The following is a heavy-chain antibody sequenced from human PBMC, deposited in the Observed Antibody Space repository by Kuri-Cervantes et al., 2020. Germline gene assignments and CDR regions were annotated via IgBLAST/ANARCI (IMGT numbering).Heavy chain of an antibody. CDR2: ISAYNGNT. Sequence: ASVKVSCKASGYTFTSYGISWVRQSPGQGLEWMGWISAYNGNTNYAQKLQGRVTMTTDTSTSTAYMELRSLRSDDTAVYYCARARTPPYYFDYWGQGTLVTVSS. CDR1: GYTFTSYG. CDR3: ARARTPPYYFDY. J-gene: IGHJ4*02. V-gene: IGHV1-18*01.